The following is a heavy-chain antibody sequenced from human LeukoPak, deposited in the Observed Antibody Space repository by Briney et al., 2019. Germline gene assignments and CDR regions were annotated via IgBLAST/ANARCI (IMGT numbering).Heavy chain of an antibody. CDR1: GGSISSYY. Sequence: SETLSLTCTVSGGSISSYYWSWIRQPPGKGLEWIGYIYYSGSTNYNPSLKSRVAISVDTSKNQFSLKLSSVTAADTAVYYCARDGVGWFDPWGQGTLVTVSS. V-gene: IGHV4-59*01. J-gene: IGHJ5*02. CDR3: ARDGVGWFDP. CDR2: IYYSGST.